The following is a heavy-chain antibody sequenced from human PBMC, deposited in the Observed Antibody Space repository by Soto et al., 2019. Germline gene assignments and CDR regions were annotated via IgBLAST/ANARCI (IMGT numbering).Heavy chain of an antibody. Sequence: GGSLRLSCAASGFTFSSYSMSWVRQAPGKGLEWVSGFETGGNGGLTYYADSVKGRFTISRDNSKNTVFLQMNSLRGEDTAVYYCAKQVNSGSGSQFFDYWGQGALVTVSS. J-gene: IGHJ4*02. CDR1: GFTFSSYS. V-gene: IGHV3-23*01. CDR3: AKQVNSGSGSQFFDY. CDR2: FETGGNGGLT. D-gene: IGHD3-10*01.